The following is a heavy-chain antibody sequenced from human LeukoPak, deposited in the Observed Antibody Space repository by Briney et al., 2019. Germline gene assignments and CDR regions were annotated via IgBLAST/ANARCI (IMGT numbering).Heavy chain of an antibody. D-gene: IGHD1-7*01. CDR3: ARGVTGTVGAFDI. CDR2: IYSGGST. J-gene: IGHJ3*02. Sequence: GGSLRLSCAASGFTVSSTYMSWVRETTGKGLEWVSVIYSGGSTYYADSVKGRFTISRDNSKNTLYLQMNSLRAEDTALYYCARGVTGTVGAFDIWGQGTVVTVSS. CDR1: GFTVSSTY. V-gene: IGHV3-66*01.